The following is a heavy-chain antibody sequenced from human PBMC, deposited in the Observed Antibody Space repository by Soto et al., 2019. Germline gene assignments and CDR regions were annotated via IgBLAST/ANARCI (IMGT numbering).Heavy chain of an antibody. CDR2: IIPIFGTA. Sequence: VASVKVSCKASGGTFSSYAISWVRQAPGQGLEWMGGIIPIFGTANYAQKFQGRVTITADESTSTAYMELSSLRSEDTAVYYCAGEILVVYAPHKYDYYYRMDVWGQGTTVTVSS. J-gene: IGHJ6*02. V-gene: IGHV1-69*13. CDR3: AGEILVVYAPHKYDYYYRMDV. CDR1: GGTFSSYA. D-gene: IGHD2-8*02.